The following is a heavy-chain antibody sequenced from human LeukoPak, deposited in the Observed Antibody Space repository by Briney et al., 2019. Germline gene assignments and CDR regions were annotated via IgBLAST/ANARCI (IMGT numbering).Heavy chain of an antibody. CDR2: IRYDGSNK. CDR3: ANLLEWLSSFDY. J-gene: IGHJ4*02. D-gene: IGHD3-3*01. Sequence: GGSLRLSCAASGFTFSSYGMHWVRQAPGKGLEWVAFIRYDGSNKYYADSVKGRFTISRDNSKNTLYLQMNSLRAEDTAVYYCANLLEWLSSFDYWGQGTLVTVSS. CDR1: GFTFSSYG. V-gene: IGHV3-30*02.